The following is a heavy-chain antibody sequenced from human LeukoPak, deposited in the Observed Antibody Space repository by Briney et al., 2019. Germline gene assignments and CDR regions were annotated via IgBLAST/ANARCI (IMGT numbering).Heavy chain of an antibody. Sequence: GGSLRLSCAASGFTFTTYDMHWVRQATGKGLEWVSAIGTTGDTYYPGSVKGRFTISRENAKNSLYLQMNSLRAGDTAVYYCARDRGGGHMDVWGKGTTVTISS. CDR2: IGTTGDT. V-gene: IGHV3-13*01. CDR1: GFTFTTYD. CDR3: ARDRGGGHMDV. J-gene: IGHJ6*03. D-gene: IGHD2-15*01.